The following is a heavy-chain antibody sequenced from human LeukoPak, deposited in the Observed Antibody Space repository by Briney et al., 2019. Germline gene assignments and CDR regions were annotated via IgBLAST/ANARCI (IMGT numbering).Heavy chain of an antibody. J-gene: IGHJ4*02. V-gene: IGHV3-23*01. Sequence: RTGGSLTLSCAASGFTFSSYGMSWVSQAPGEGMEWVPAISGSGGNTYYGEAVKGRFTISIDNSKISLYLQMNSLRAEDTAVYYCARGCGSGYYFDYWGQGTLVTVSS. CDR1: GFTFSSYG. CDR3: ARGCGSGYYFDY. CDR2: ISGSGGNT. D-gene: IGHD3-10*01.